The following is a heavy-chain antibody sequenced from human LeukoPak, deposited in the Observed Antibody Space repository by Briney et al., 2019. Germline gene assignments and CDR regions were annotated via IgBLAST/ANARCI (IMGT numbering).Heavy chain of an antibody. V-gene: IGHV3-30*03. CDR1: GFTFSSYG. CDR3: ARGRLDAGSFDY. J-gene: IGHJ4*02. Sequence: GGSLRLSCAASGFTFSSYGMHWVRQAPGKGLEWVAVISYDTRNKYYGDSVKGRFTISRDNSKNTLFLQMNNLRAEDTAVYYCARGRLDAGSFDYWGQGTLVTVSS. CDR2: ISYDTRNK. D-gene: IGHD3-10*01.